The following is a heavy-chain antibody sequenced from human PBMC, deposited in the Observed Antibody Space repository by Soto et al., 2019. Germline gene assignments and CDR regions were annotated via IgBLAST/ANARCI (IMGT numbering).Heavy chain of an antibody. V-gene: IGHV3-30*18. D-gene: IGHD2-2*01. CDR1: GFTFSSYG. Sequence: PGGSLRLSCAASGFTFSSYGMHWVRQAPGKGLEWVAVISYDGSNKYYADSVKGRFTISRDNSKNTLYLQMNSLRAEDTAVYYCAKVSGDIVVVPADDAWGQGTLVTVSS. J-gene: IGHJ5*02. CDR2: ISYDGSNK. CDR3: AKVSGDIVVVPADDA.